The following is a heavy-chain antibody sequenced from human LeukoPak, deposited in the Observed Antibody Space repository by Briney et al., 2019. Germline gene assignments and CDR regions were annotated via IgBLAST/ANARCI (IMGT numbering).Heavy chain of an antibody. CDR3: ARRLFLYHLPAAPYYFHY. V-gene: IGHV3-20*04. CDR2: IIWNSVTI. J-gene: IGHJ4*02. D-gene: IGHD2-2*01. CDR1: GFTFDDYG. Sequence: RAGGSLRLSCAASGFTFDDYGMSWVRQAPGKGLEWVSGIIWNSVTIDYADSVKGRLTISRDNAKNSLYLQMNSLGAEDMALSYCARRLFLYHLPAAPYYFHYWGQGTLVTVSS.